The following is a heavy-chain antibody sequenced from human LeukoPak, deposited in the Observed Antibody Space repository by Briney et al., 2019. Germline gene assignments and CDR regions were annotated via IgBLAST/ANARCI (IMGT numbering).Heavy chain of an antibody. CDR3: ARDRSGWYYFDY. CDR2: ISGGGTSI. Sequence: HPGGSLRLSCAASGFTFSDYEMNWVRQAPGQGLEWVSSISGGGTSIYYADSVKGRFTKSRDNADNSLYLQMSSLTAEDTAVYFCARDRSGWYYFDYWGQGALVTVAS. D-gene: IGHD6-19*01. J-gene: IGHJ4*02. V-gene: IGHV3-48*03. CDR1: GFTFSDYE.